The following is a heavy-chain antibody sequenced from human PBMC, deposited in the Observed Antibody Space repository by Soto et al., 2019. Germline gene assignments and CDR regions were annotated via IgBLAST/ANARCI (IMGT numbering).Heavy chain of an antibody. Sequence: PGGSLRLSCAASGFTFSDHYMDWVRQAPGKGLEWVGRARNKANSYTTDYAASVKGRFNISRDDSKNSLYLQMNSLKTEDTAVYYCAVSGSYYFDYWGQGTLVTVSS. CDR3: AVSGSYYFDY. CDR2: ARNKANSYTT. D-gene: IGHD1-26*01. J-gene: IGHJ4*02. CDR1: GFTFSDHY. V-gene: IGHV3-72*01.